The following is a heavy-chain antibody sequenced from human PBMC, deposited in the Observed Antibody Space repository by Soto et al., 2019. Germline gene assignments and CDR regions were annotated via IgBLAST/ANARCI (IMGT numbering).Heavy chain of an antibody. CDR2: IIPIFGTA. CDR3: ARDGLVDTAMVTLSLDY. D-gene: IGHD5-18*01. Sequence: ASVKVSCKASGGTFSSYAISWVRQAPGQGLEWMGGIIPIFGTANYAQKFQGRVTITADKSTSTVYMELSSLRSEDTAVYYCARDGLVDTAMVTLSLDYWGQGTLVTVSS. CDR1: GGTFSSYA. V-gene: IGHV1-69*06. J-gene: IGHJ4*02.